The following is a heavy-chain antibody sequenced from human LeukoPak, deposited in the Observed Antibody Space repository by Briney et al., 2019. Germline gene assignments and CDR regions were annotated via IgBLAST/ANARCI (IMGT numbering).Heavy chain of an antibody. V-gene: IGHV1-69*06. CDR3: ARRGRSYSSNPSPHHFDY. CDR2: IIPIFGTA. J-gene: IGHJ4*02. CDR1: GGTFSSYA. D-gene: IGHD1-26*01. Sequence: ASVKVSCKASGGTFSSYAISWVRQAPGQGLEWMGGIIPIFGTANYAQKFRGRVTITADKSTSTAYMELSSLRSEDTAVYYCARRGRSYSSNPSPHHFDYWGQGTLVTVSS.